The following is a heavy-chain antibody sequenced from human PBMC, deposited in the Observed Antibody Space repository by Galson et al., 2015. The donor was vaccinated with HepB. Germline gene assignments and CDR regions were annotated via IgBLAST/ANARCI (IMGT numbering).Heavy chain of an antibody. CDR1: GGSISSSDS. CDR3: ARVLGGAPGELLGFDY. J-gene: IGHJ4*02. D-gene: IGHD1-7*01. CDR2: VYHSGST. V-gene: IGHV4-4*02. Sequence: SETLSLTCAVSGGSISSSDSWNWVRQPPGKGLEWIGEVYHSGSTNCNPPLKSRVTISVDKSKNQFSLKLSSVTAADTAVYYCARVLGGAPGELLGFDYWGQGTLVTVSS.